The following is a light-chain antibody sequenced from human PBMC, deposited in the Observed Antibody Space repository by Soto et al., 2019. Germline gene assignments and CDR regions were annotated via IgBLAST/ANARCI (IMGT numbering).Light chain of an antibody. CDR3: QSYDSSKGV. V-gene: IGLV6-57*03. CDR1: SGSIASNY. J-gene: IGLJ2*01. CDR2: EDN. Sequence: NFLLTQPHSVSESPGKTVTISCTRSSGSIASNYVQWYQQRPGSAPTTVIYEDNQRPSGVTDRFSGSIDSSSNSASLTISGLKTEDEADYSCQSYDSSKGVFGGGTQLTVL.